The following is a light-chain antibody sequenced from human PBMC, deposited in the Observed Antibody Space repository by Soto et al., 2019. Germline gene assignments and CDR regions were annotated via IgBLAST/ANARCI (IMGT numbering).Light chain of an antibody. CDR3: SSDAGSSNV. CDR2: EVN. J-gene: IGLJ1*01. V-gene: IGLV2-8*01. CDR1: SSDVGGYNY. Sequence: QSALTQPPSASGSPGQSVAISCTGTSSDVGGYNYVSWYQQHPGKAPKLMIYEVNKRPSGVPDRFSGSKSGNTASLTVSGLQAEEEADYYCSSDAGSSNVFGSGTKVTVL.